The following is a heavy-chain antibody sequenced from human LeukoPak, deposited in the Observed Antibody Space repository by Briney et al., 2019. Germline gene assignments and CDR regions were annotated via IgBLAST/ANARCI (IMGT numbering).Heavy chain of an antibody. CDR2: FDPEDGET. CDR1: GYTLTELS. D-gene: IGHD3-3*01. Sequence: EASVKVSCKVSGYTLTELSMHWVRQAPGKGLEWMGGFDPEDGETIYAQKFQGRVTMTEDTSTDTAYMELSSLRSEDTAVYYCATAGDFWSGLDYWGQGTPVTVSS. CDR3: ATAGDFWSGLDY. V-gene: IGHV1-24*01. J-gene: IGHJ4*02.